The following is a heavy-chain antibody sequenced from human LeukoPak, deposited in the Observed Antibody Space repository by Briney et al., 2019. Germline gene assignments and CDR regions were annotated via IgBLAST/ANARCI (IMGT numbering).Heavy chain of an antibody. J-gene: IGHJ4*02. D-gene: IGHD6-13*01. V-gene: IGHV4-39*01. Sequence: SETLSLTCTVSGGSISSSSYSWGWIRQPPGKGLEWIGSIYYSGSTYYNPSLKSRVTISVDTSKNQFSLKLSSVTAADTAVYYCARLSGIAAAGLSHWGQGTLVTVSS. CDR1: GGSISSSSYS. CDR3: ARLSGIAAAGLSH. CDR2: IYYSGST.